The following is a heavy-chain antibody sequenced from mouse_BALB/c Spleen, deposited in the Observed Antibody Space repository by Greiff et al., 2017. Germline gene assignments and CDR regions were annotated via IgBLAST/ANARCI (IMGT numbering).Heavy chain of an antibody. CDR3: ARIGGLGPWAMDY. J-gene: IGHJ4*01. CDR2: IWWDDDK. V-gene: IGHV8-8*01. D-gene: IGHD4-1*01. CDR1: GFSLSTSGMG. Sequence: QVTLKVSGPGILQPSQTLSLTCSFSGFSLSTSGMGVGWIRQPSGKGLEWLAHIWWDDDKRYNPALKSRLTISKDTSSNQVFLKIASVDTADTATYYCARIGGLGPWAMDYWGQGTSVTVSS.